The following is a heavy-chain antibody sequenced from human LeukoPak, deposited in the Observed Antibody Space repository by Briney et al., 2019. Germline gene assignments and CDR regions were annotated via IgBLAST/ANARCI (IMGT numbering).Heavy chain of an antibody. D-gene: IGHD4-11*01. CDR1: GYSFTSYW. V-gene: IGHV5-51*01. CDR3: ARRCGGGVTTPYWFDP. CDR2: IYPGDSDT. J-gene: IGHJ5*02. Sequence: GESLKISCKGSGYSFTSYWIGWVRQMPGKGLEWMGIIYPGDSDTRYSPSFQGQVTISVDKSVSTAYLQWSSLKASDTAMYYCARRCGGGVTTPYWFDPWGQGTLVTVSS.